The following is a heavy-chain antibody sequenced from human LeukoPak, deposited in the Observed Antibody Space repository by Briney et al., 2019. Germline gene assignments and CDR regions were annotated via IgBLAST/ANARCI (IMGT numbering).Heavy chain of an antibody. CDR1: GFTFSSYG. V-gene: IGHV4-34*01. D-gene: IGHD6-19*01. CDR3: ARVGSGGAWFDF. J-gene: IGHJ4*02. Sequence: GTLRLSCAASGFTFSSYGMSWIRQPPGKGLEWIGEINHSGSTNYNPSLKSRVTISVDTSKNQFSLKLSSVTAADTAVYYCARVGSGGAWFDFWGQGALVSISS. CDR2: INHSGST.